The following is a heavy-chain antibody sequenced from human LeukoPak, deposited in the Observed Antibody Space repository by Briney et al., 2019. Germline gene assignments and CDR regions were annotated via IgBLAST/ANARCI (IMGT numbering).Heavy chain of an antibody. CDR1: GFTFDDYA. J-gene: IGHJ4*02. V-gene: IGHV3-43D*03. CDR3: AKDMAAYYYSSGNIDY. Sequence: GGSLRLSCAASGFTFDDYAMHWARQAPGKGLEWVSLISWDCGNTYYADSVKGRFTIYRDNSKNSLYLQMNSLRAEDTALYYCAKDMAAYYYSSGNIDYWGQGTLVTVSS. CDR2: ISWDCGNT. D-gene: IGHD3-10*01.